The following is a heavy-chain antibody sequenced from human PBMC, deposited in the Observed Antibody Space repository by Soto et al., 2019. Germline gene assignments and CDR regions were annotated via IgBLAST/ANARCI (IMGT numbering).Heavy chain of an antibody. CDR3: ARPAVAGANWFDP. J-gene: IGHJ5*02. V-gene: IGHV3-21*06. D-gene: IGHD6-19*01. CDR1: GFPFNKYY. CDR2: ISDGSVYK. Sequence: PWGSLRLSCVRAGFPFNKYYMTWVRQAPGKGLEWVSTISDGSVYKYYADSVKGRFTISRDNAKNSVYLQMSGLTAEDTAVYYCARPAVAGANWFDPWGQGALVTVSS.